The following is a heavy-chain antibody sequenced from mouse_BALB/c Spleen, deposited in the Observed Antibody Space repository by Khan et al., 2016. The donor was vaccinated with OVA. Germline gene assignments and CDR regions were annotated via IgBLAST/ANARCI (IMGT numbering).Heavy chain of an antibody. D-gene: IGHD2-1*01. CDR2: IDPNTGYI. CDR3: ARRGVYGICTY. V-gene: IGHV1-7*01. CDR1: GYTFITYW. Sequence: QVQLQQSGAELAKPGASLKMSCTASGYTFITYWIHWVKQRPGQGLEWIGYIDPNTGYIAFNQKFKDKATLTADKSSTTAYMQLTSLTAEDSAVDDCARRGVYGICTYWGQGTLGTVAA. J-gene: IGHJ3*01.